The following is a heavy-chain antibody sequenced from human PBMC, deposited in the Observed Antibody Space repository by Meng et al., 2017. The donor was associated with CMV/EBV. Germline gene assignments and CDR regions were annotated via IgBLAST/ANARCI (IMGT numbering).Heavy chain of an antibody. CDR3: ARGYCSSTSCSAPDY. J-gene: IGHJ4*02. Sequence: SVKVSCKASGGTFSSYTISWVRQAPGQGLEWMGRIIPILGIANYAQKFQGRVTITADKSTSTAYMELSSLRSEDTAVYYCARGYCSSTSCSAPDYWGQGMLVTVSS. CDR1: GGTFSSYT. V-gene: IGHV1-69*02. D-gene: IGHD2-2*01. CDR2: IIPILGIA.